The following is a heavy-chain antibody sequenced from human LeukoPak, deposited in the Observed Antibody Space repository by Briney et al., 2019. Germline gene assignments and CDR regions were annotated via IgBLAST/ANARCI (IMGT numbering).Heavy chain of an antibody. V-gene: IGHV3-30-3*02. J-gene: IGHJ1*01. CDR2: ISYDGSNK. CDR3: AKTEPIVVVPAAVSGAFQH. Sequence: GGSLRLSCAASGFTFSSYAMHWVRQAPGKGLEWVAVISYDGSNKYYADSVKGRFTISRDNSKNTLYLQMNSLRAEDTAVYYCAKTEPIVVVPAAVSGAFQHWGQGTLVTVSS. CDR1: GFTFSSYA. D-gene: IGHD2-2*01.